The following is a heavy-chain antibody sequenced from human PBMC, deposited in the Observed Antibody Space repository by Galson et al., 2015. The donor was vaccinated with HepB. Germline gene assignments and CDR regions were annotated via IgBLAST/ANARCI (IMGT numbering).Heavy chain of an antibody. Sequence: SVKVSCKASGGTFNSYAISWVRQAPGQGLEWMGVIIPIFGTANYAQKFQGRVTITADESTSTAYMELSSLRSEDRAVYYCARAVVNPYYYALDVWGQGTTVTVS. V-gene: IGHV1-69*13. J-gene: IGHJ6*02. CDR1: GGTFNSYA. CDR2: IIPIFGTA. CDR3: ARAVVNPYYYALDV. D-gene: IGHD3-22*01.